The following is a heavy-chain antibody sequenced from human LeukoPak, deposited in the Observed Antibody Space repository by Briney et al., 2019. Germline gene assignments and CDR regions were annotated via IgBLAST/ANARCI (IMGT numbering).Heavy chain of an antibody. CDR1: GYTFTSHG. D-gene: IGHD3/OR15-3a*01. CDR2: ISTYNGNT. V-gene: IGHV1-18*01. J-gene: IGHJ3*01. CDR3: ARRGLVAGIYDLVYGFDL. Sequence: ASVKVSCKASGYTFTSHGISWVRQAPGQGLEWMGWISTYNGNTNYAQKLQGRVSMTTDTSTSTAYMELRSLRSDDTAVYYCARRGLVAGIYDLVYGFDLWGQGTMVTVSS.